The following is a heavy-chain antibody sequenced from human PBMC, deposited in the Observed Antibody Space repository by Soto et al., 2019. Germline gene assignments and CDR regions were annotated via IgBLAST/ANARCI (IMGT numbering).Heavy chain of an antibody. CDR2: VSGYNGNT. J-gene: IGHJ4*02. D-gene: IGHD1-1*01. V-gene: IGHV1-18*01. CDR1: GYTFSDNG. CDR3: ATGGWNPFDY. Sequence: QDQLVQSGAEVKKPGASVKVSCKASGYTFSDNGISWVRQAPGQGLEWMGWVSGYNGNTKYAKKFQGRVTMTTDTSTSTAYMELRSLGSDDSAVYYCATGGWNPFDYWGQGTLVTVYS.